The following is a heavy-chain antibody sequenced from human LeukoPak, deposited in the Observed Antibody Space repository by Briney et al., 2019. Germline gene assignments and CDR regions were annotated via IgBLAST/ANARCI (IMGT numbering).Heavy chain of an antibody. CDR1: GDSITGFY. V-gene: IGHV4-59*08. J-gene: IGHJ4*02. CDR3: TRRRWTFDY. Sequence: SETLSLTCTVSGDSITGFYWSWIRQPPGEGLEWIGYIYSSGSTYYNPSLKSRVTISVDTSKNQFSLKLSSVTAADTAFYYCTRRRWTFDYWGQGTLVTVPS. CDR2: IYSSGST. D-gene: IGHD3/OR15-3a*01.